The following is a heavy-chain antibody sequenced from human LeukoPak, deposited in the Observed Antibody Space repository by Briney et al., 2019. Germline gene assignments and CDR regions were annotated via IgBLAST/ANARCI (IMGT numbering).Heavy chain of an antibody. V-gene: IGHV1-2*02. Sequence: GASVKVSCKASGYTFTAFYMHWVRQAPGQGLEWMGWINPSSGGTNYAQKFQGRVTMTRDTSISTAYMEMSRLRSDDTAVYYCARRAAAGIDYWGQGTLVTVSS. D-gene: IGHD6-13*01. CDR3: ARRAAAGIDY. CDR1: GYTFTAFY. CDR2: INPSSGGT. J-gene: IGHJ4*02.